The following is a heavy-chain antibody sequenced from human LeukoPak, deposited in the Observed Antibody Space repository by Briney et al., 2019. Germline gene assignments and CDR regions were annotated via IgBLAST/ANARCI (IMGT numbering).Heavy chain of an antibody. CDR1: GFTFSSYA. CDR3: ARDVNSGSYYGDYYFDY. Sequence: GGSLRLSCAASGFTFSSYAMHWVRQAPGKGLEWVAVISYDGSNKYYADSVKGRFTISRDNSKNTLYLQMNSLRAEDTAVYYCARDVNSGSYYGDYYFDYWGQGTLVTVSS. D-gene: IGHD1-26*01. V-gene: IGHV3-30-3*01. J-gene: IGHJ4*02. CDR2: ISYDGSNK.